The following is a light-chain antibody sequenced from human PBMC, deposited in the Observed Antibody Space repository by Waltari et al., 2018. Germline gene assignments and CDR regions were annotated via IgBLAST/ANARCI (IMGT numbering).Light chain of an antibody. CDR3: QHYFVYPWT. CDR2: KAS. V-gene: IGKV1-5*03. CDR1: QSVSDW. Sequence: DIQMTQSPSTLSASVGDSVTITCRDSQSVSDWLAWYQQKPGQAPNLLIYKASNLYSGVPSRFSGSGSETEFTLTISGLQPDDFATYYCQHYFVYPWTFGQGTRVEIK. J-gene: IGKJ1*01.